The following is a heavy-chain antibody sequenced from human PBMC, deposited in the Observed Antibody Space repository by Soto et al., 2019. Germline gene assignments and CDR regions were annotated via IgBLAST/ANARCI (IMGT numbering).Heavy chain of an antibody. CDR2: ISSSGGST. CDR3: AKGGWLDD. J-gene: IGHJ4*02. D-gene: IGHD6-19*01. V-gene: IGHV3-23*01. CDR1: GGSISSYY. Sequence: VQLQESGPGLVKPSETLSLTCTVSGGSISSYYWSWIRQPPGKGLEWVSAISSSGGSTYYADSVKGRFTISRDNSKNTLYLQMNSLRAEDTAVYYCAKGGWLDDWGQGTLVTVSS.